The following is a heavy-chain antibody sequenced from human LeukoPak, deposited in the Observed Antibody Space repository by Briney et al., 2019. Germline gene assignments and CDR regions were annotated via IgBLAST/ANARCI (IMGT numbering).Heavy chain of an antibody. D-gene: IGHD1-1*01. CDR1: RDTLSGDA. Sequence: SLKVSCKAYRDTLSGDAIRCVRHGPGQGLEWMGGIIPIFGTANYAQKFQGRVTITADESTSTAYMELSSLRSEDTAVYYCARVHWNDGFYYYGMDVWGKGTTVTVSS. CDR2: IIPIFGTA. J-gene: IGHJ6*04. CDR3: ARVHWNDGFYYYGMDV. V-gene: IGHV1-69*13.